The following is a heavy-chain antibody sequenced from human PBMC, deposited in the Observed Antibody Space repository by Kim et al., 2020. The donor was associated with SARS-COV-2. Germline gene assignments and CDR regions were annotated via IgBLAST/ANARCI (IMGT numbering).Heavy chain of an antibody. CDR2: FDPEDGET. V-gene: IGHV1-24*01. CDR1: GYTLTELS. Sequence: ASVKVSCKVSGYTLTELSMHWVRQAPGKGLEWMGGFDPEDGETIYAQKFQGRVTMTEDTSTDTAYMELSSLRSEDTAVYYCATLAEYYDILTGYYIDYWGQGTLVTVSS. J-gene: IGHJ4*02. D-gene: IGHD3-9*01. CDR3: ATLAEYYDILTGYYIDY.